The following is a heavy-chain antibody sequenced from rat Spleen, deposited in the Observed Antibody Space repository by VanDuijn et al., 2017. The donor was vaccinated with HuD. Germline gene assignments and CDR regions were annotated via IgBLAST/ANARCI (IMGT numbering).Heavy chain of an antibody. J-gene: IGHJ2*01. D-gene: IGHD1-1*01. Sequence: QVQLKESGPGLVQPSQTLSLTCTVSGLSLTSNGVSWIRQPPGKGLEWMGIMWGDGSTNYNPVLKSRLSISRDTSKSQVFLTMNSLQTDDTAVYYCFLSGEGYWGQGVMVTVSS. CDR1: GLSLTSNG. V-gene: IGHV2-47*01. CDR2: MWGDGST. CDR3: FLSGEGY.